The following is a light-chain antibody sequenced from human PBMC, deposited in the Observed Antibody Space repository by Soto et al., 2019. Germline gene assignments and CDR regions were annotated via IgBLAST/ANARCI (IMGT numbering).Light chain of an antibody. CDR2: SDN. CDR1: NSNIGRHT. Sequence: QSVLTQPPSASGTPGQRVTSSCSGSNSNIGRHTVNWYQQFPGTAPKLLIHSDNQRPSGVPDRFSGSKSGTSASLAISGLQSEDEADYYCAGWDDSLNGVFGGGTKLTVL. V-gene: IGLV1-44*01. J-gene: IGLJ2*01. CDR3: AGWDDSLNGV.